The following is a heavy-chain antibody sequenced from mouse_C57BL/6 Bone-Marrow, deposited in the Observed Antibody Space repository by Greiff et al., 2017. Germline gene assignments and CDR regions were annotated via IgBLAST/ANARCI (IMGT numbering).Heavy chain of an antibody. CDR3: ARFLTTYYYFDY. D-gene: IGHD5-5*01. CDR2: IYPGDGDT. V-gene: IGHV1-82*01. CDR1: GYAFSSSW. J-gene: IGHJ2*01. Sequence: QVQLQQSGPELVKPGASVKISCKASGYAFSSSWMNWVKQRPGKGLEWIGRIYPGDGDTNYNGKFKGKATLTADKSSSTAYMQLSSLTSEDSAVYFCARFLTTYYYFDYGGQGTTLTVSS.